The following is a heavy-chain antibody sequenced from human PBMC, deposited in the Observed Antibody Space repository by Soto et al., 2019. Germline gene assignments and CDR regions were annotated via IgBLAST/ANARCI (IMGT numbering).Heavy chain of an antibody. D-gene: IGHD2-15*01. Sequence: PSETLSLTCTVSGGSISSYYWSWIRQPPGKGLEWIGYIYYSGSTNYNPSIKSRVTISVDTSKNQFSLKLSSVTAADTAVYYCARDRCSGGSCWDSDYYGMDVWGQGTTVTVSS. CDR2: IYYSGST. J-gene: IGHJ6*02. V-gene: IGHV4-59*01. CDR1: GGSISSYY. CDR3: ARDRCSGGSCWDSDYYGMDV.